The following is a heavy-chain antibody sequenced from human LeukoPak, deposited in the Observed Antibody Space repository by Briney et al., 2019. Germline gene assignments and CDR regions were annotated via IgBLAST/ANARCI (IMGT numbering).Heavy chain of an antibody. J-gene: IGHJ4*02. CDR2: ISGSGGSS. V-gene: IGHV3-23*01. D-gene: IGHD3-22*01. CDR3: ANGLLYYYDSSGPLMGY. Sequence: GGSLRLSCAASGFTFSSYAMSWVRQAPGKGLEWVSAISGSGGSSYYADSVKGRFTISRDNSKNTLYLQMNSLRAEDTAVYYCANGLLYYYDSSGPLMGYWGQGTLVTVSS. CDR1: GFTFSSYA.